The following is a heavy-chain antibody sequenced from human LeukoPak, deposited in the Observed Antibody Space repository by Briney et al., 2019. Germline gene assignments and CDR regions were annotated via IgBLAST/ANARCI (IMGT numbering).Heavy chain of an antibody. CDR3: TRGGGAFCGADCYRNFDY. Sequence: GGSLRLSCAASGLTVSSDYMRWVPQAPGKGLEGGSVSYSGGSVYYADAVKGRFIISRDKSKNTLHLQMNNLRVDDTAVYYCTRGGGAFCGADCYRNFDYWGQGALVTVSS. CDR1: GLTVSSDY. V-gene: IGHV3-66*02. CDR2: SYSGGSV. D-gene: IGHD2-21*02. J-gene: IGHJ4*02.